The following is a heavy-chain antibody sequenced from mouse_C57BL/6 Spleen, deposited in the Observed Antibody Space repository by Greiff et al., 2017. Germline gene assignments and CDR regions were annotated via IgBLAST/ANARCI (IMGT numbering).Heavy chain of an antibody. Sequence: EVKLLESGPGLVKPSQSLSLTCSVTGYSITSGYYWNWIRQFPGNKLEWMGYISYDGSNNYNPSLKNRISITRDTSKNQFFLKLNSVTTEDTATYYCARGDYGNTYYAMDYWGQGTSVTVSS. CDR3: ARGDYGNTYYAMDY. V-gene: IGHV3-6*01. D-gene: IGHD2-1*01. J-gene: IGHJ4*01. CDR1: GYSITSGYY. CDR2: ISYDGSN.